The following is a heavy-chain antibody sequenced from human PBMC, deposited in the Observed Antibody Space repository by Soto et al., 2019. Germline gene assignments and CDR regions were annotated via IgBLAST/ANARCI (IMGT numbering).Heavy chain of an antibody. CDR1: DDGNSS. J-gene: IGHJ1*01. V-gene: IGHV4-39*01. CDR2: IHYGGTT. CDR3: LADSDIARFFS. D-gene: IGHD2-2*01. Sequence: PSETLSLTSSVSDDGNSSCALIRQAPGKGLKWIASIHYGGTTYYNPSLKSRVTISFDTSKSQFSLNLNSVIAADAAVYYCLADSDIARFFSRGQGIPVTVSS.